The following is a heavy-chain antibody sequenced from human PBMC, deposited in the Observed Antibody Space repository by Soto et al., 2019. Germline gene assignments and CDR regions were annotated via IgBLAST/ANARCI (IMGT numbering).Heavy chain of an antibody. V-gene: IGHV3-30-3*01. CDR1: GFTFSSYV. CDR3: AREDESSGYAGTFQ. D-gene: IGHD3-22*01. Sequence: GGSLSLSCAASGFTFSSYVMHWVRQAPGKGLEWVALISHDENNKVYADSVKGRFTISRDNSKNTLYLQMDSLRPEDTAVYYCAREDESSGYAGTFQ. CDR2: ISHDENNK. J-gene: IGHJ1*01.